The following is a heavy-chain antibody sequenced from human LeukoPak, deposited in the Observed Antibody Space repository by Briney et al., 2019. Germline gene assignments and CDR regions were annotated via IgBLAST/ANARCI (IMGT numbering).Heavy chain of an antibody. V-gene: IGHV1-69*04. Sequence: ASVKVSCKASGYTFTSYAISWVRQAPGQGLEWMGRIIPIFGIANYAQKFQGRVTITADKSTSTAYMELSSLRSEDTAVYYCARDRWGYSYGVFDYWGQGTLVTVSS. D-gene: IGHD5-18*01. CDR2: IIPIFGIA. CDR3: ARDRWGYSYGVFDY. J-gene: IGHJ4*02. CDR1: GYTFTSYA.